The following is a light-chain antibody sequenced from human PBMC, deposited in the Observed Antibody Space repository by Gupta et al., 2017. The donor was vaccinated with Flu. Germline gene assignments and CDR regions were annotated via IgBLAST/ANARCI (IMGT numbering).Light chain of an antibody. CDR3: HQYYSYTRT. Sequence: GDQVTITCRASQSISDWLVLYQQKPGQTPKLLICYASTLHSGVPSRFSGSGSGTEFNLTITSMQPDDFSSSYCHQYYSYTRTFGQGTKVQIK. J-gene: IGKJ1*01. CDR1: QSISDW. CDR2: YAS. V-gene: IGKV1-5*03.